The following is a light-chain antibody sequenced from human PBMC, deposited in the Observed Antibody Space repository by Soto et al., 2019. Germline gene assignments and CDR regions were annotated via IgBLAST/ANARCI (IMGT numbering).Light chain of an antibody. V-gene: IGLV1-44*01. CDR1: SSNIGSNT. CDR3: AAWDDSLNGPGYV. J-gene: IGLJ1*01. Sequence: QSVLTQPPSASGTPGQRVTISCSGSSSNIGSNTVNWYQQLPGTAPKLLIYSNNQRPSGVPHRFSGSKSGNSASLAISGLQSEDEADYYCAAWDDSLNGPGYVFGTGTQVTVL. CDR2: SNN.